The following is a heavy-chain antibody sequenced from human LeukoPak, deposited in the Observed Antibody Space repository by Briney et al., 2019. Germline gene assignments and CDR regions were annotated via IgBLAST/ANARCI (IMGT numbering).Heavy chain of an antibody. CDR1: GVTWSYA. J-gene: IGHJ3*02. V-gene: IGHV3-9*01. Sequence: PGGSLRLSCAASGVTWSYAMTWVRQAPGKGLEWVSGISWNSGSIGYADSVKGRFTISRDNAKNSLYLQMNSLRAEDTALYYCATDYGSGSYYPPDAFDIWGQGTMVTVSS. CDR2: ISWNSGSI. CDR3: ATDYGSGSYYPPDAFDI. D-gene: IGHD3-10*01.